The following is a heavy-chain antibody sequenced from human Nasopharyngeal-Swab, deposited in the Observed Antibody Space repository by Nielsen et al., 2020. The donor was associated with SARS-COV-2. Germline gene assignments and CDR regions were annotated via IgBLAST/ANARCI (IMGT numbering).Heavy chain of an antibody. J-gene: IGHJ4*02. CDR2: ISGSGGST. CDR3: ASSSGWYSG. V-gene: IGHV3-74*01. D-gene: IGHD6-19*01. Sequence: VRQAPGKGLEWVSAISGSGGSTSYADSVKGRFTISRDNAKNTLYLQMNSLRAEDTAVYYCASSSGWYSGWGQGTLVTVSS.